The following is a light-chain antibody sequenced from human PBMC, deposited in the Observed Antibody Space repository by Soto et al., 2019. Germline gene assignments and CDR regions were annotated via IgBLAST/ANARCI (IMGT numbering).Light chain of an antibody. V-gene: IGKV1-17*01. CDR3: QQYGSSPPLT. J-gene: IGKJ4*01. Sequence: DIQMTQSPSSLSASVGDRVTITCRASQGIRNDLSWYQQKPGEAPKRLVYVASSLDGGVPARFSGSGSGTDFTLTISRLEPEDFAVYYCQQYGSSPPLTFGGGTKVEIK. CDR1: QGIRND. CDR2: VAS.